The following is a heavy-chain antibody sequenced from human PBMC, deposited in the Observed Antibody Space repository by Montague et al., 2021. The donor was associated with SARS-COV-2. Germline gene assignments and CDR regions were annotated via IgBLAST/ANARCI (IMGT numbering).Heavy chain of an antibody. D-gene: IGHD4-23*01. J-gene: IGHJ2*01. CDR3: AKERDYRGYYWYYDL. Sequence: SLRLSCAASGFGLEYFSMHWVRQVPGKGLEWVSGITWNSGSSTYADSVRGRFTISRDNAKNSLFLQMDSLKVEDSALYYCAKERDYRGYYWYYDLWGRGTLVTVTS. CDR2: ITWNSGSS. CDR1: GFGLEYFS. V-gene: IGHV3-9*01.